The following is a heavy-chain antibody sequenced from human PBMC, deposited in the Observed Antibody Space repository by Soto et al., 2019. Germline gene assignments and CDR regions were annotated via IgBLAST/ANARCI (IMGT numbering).Heavy chain of an antibody. CDR2: ISYDGKNE. CDR3: ARDGYSGRSDGFDI. D-gene: IGHD1-26*01. V-gene: IGHV3-30*04. J-gene: IGHJ3*02. Sequence: QVQLVESGGGVVQPGRSLRLSCAASGFTFGAYSMHWVRQPPGKGLEWVAVISYDGKNERYTDPVKGRFTVSRDNSKSTMYLQMKSLRSEDTPVYYCARDGYSGRSDGFDIWGQGTMVTVSS. CDR1: GFTFGAYS.